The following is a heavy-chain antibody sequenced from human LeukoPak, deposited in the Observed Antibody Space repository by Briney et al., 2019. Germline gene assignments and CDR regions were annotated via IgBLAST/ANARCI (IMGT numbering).Heavy chain of an antibody. J-gene: IGHJ4*02. CDR1: GFTFSSYS. Sequence: GGSLRLSCAASGFTFSSYSMNWVRQAPGKGLEWVSSISSSSSYIYYADSVKGRFTISRDNAKNSLYLQMNSLRAEDTAVYYCATNPGPYDFWSGYSSYFDYWGQGTLVTVSS. V-gene: IGHV3-21*01. CDR3: ATNPGPYDFWSGYSSYFDY. CDR2: ISSSSSYI. D-gene: IGHD3-3*01.